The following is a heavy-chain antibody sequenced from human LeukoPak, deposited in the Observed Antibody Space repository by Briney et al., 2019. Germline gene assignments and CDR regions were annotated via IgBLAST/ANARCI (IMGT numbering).Heavy chain of an antibody. CDR2: ISWNSGSI. J-gene: IGHJ4*02. D-gene: IGHD2-15*01. V-gene: IGHV3-9*01. CDR3: AKAPVTSCRGAFCYPFDY. CDR1: GFTFDDYA. Sequence: GGSLRLSYAASGFTFDDYAMHWVRQAPGKGLEWVSGISWNSGSIGYADSVKGRFTISRDNAKNSLYLQMNSLRAEDEAVYYCAKAPVTSCRGAFCYPFDYWGQGTLVTVSS.